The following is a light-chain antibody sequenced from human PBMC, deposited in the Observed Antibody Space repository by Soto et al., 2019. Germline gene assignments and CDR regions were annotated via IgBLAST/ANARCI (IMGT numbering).Light chain of an antibody. CDR3: QPRSNWQT. CDR1: QSVSSN. V-gene: IGKV3D-11*02. CDR2: DAS. Sequence: ILLTEPRATLPVSQGERSTLSCRASQSVSSNLAWYQQKPGQAPRLLIYDASNRATGTPARFSGSGSGTDFTLTICRLETEDFAVHYCQPRSNWQTFGQVTRLEIK. J-gene: IGKJ5*01.